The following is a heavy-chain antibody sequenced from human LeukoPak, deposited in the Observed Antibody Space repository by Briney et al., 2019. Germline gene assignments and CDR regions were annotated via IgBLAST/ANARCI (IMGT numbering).Heavy chain of an antibody. D-gene: IGHD6-19*01. V-gene: IGHV3-33*01. CDR3: ARAGSSAWTNFDY. Sequence: GRSLRLSCAASGFTFSSYGMHWVRQAPGKRLGWVAVIWYDGSNKYYADSVKGRFTISRDNSKNTLYLQMNSLRAEDTAVYYCARAGSSAWTNFDYWGQGTLVTVSS. CDR2: IWYDGSNK. J-gene: IGHJ4*02. CDR1: GFTFSSYG.